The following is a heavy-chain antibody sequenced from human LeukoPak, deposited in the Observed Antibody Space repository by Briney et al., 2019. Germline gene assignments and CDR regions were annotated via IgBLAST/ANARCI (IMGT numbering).Heavy chain of an antibody. J-gene: IGHJ6*03. D-gene: IGHD6-13*01. CDR2: IKQDGSEK. V-gene: IGHV3-7*01. CDR1: GFTFSSYW. Sequence: SGGSLRLSCAASGFTFSSYWMSWVRQAPGKGLEWVANIKQDGSEKYYVDSVKGRFTISRDNAKNSLYLQMNSLRAEDTAVYYCARGRSSSWSLRDYYYMDVWGKGTTATVSS. CDR3: ARGRSSSWSLRDYYYMDV.